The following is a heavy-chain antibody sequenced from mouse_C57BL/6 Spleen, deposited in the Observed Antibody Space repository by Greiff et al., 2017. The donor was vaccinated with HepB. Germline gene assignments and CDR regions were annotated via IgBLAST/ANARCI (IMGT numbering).Heavy chain of an antibody. V-gene: IGHV1-59*01. CDR1: GYTFTSYW. CDR3: ARGGPFDY. D-gene: IGHD1-1*02. Sequence: QVQLQQPGAELVRPGTSVKLSCKASGYTFTSYWMHWVKQRPGQGLEWIGVIDTSDSYTNYNQKFKGKATLTVDTSSSTAYMQLSSLTSEDSAVYYCARGGPFDYWGQGTTLTVSS. CDR2: IDTSDSYT. J-gene: IGHJ2*01.